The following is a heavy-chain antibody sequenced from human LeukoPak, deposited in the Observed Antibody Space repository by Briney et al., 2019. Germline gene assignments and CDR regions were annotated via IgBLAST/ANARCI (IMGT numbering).Heavy chain of an antibody. V-gene: IGHV3-30*03. J-gene: IGHJ4*02. Sequence: PGGSLRLSCAASGFTFSSYGMHWVRQAPGKGLEWVAVISYDGSNKYYADSVKGRFTISRDNAKNTVYLQMNSLRAEDTAVYFCARSMDYWGQGTLVTVSS. CDR1: GFTFSSYG. CDR3: ARSMDY. CDR2: ISYDGSNK.